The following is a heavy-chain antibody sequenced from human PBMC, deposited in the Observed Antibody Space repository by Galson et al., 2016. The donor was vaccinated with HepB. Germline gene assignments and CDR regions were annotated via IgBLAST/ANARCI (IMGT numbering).Heavy chain of an antibody. CDR2: IRSKAYGGTT. CDR3: TRVSSSPTVTFLPRFDY. V-gene: IGHV3-49*03. CDR1: GFTFGDYA. Sequence: SLRLSCAASGFTFGDYAMSWFRQAPGKGLEWVGFIRSKAYGGTTEYAASVKGRFTISRDDSKSIAYLQMNSLKTEDTAVYYCTRVSSSPTVTFLPRFDYWGQGTLVTVSS. D-gene: IGHD4-17*01. J-gene: IGHJ4*02.